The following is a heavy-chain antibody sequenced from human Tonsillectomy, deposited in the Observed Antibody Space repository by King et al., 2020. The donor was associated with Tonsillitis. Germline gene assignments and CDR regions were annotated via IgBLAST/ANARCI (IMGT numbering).Heavy chain of an antibody. D-gene: IGHD3-3*01. V-gene: IGHV4-30-4*01. Sequence: VQLQESGPGLVKPSQTLSLTCTVSGGSISSGDYYWSWTRQPPGKGLECIGFIHYSGSTYYNPSLKSRVTISLDTSNNQFSLRLSSVTAADTAVYYCARVGYDSWSGYHRFEDVWVQGTTVTVSS. CDR1: GGSISSGDYY. J-gene: IGHJ6*02. CDR3: ARVGYDSWSGYHRFEDV. CDR2: IHYSGST.